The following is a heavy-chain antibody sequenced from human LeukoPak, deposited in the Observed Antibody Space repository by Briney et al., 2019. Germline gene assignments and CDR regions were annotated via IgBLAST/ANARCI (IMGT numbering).Heavy chain of an antibody. J-gene: IGHJ5*02. CDR2: IWYDGSNK. Sequence: GRSLRLSCAASGFTFSSYGMHWVRQAPGKGLEWVAVIWYDGSNKYYADSVKGRFTISRDNSKNTLYLQMNSLRAEDTAVYYCAKDSGGGRYNWLDPWGQGTLVTVSS. CDR3: AKDSGGGRYNWLDP. V-gene: IGHV3-33*06. D-gene: IGHD2-8*02. CDR1: GFTFSSYG.